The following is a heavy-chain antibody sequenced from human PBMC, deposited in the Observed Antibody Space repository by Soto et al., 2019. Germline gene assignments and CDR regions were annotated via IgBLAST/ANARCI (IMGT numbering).Heavy chain of an antibody. CDR1: GDSISSSKW. V-gene: IGHV4-4*02. D-gene: IGHD3-22*01. CDR2: IYHSGTT. CDR3: VRAWDSSSSINWFDP. J-gene: IGHJ5*02. Sequence: QVLLQESGPGLVKPSGTLSLTCAVSGDSISSSKWWNWVRQPPGKGLEWIGEIYHSGTTHYNPSLKSRVTISVDKSKNQFSLKLTSVTAADTAVYYCVRAWDSSSSINWFDPWGQGTLVTVSS.